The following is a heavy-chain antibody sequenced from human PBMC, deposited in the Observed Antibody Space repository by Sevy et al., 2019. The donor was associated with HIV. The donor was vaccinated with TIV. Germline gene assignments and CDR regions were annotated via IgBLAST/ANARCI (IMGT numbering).Heavy chain of an antibody. J-gene: IGHJ3*02. CDR3: ARGYCSGTSCSSGRAWVAFDI. V-gene: IGHV3-21*01. CDR1: GFTFSSYS. Sequence: GGSLRLSCAVSGFTFSSYSMNWVRQAPGKGLEWVSSISSSSNYIYYADSVKGRFTISRDNAKDSLFLQMNRLRAEDTAIYYCARGYCSGTSCSSGRAWVAFDIWGQGTMVTASS. D-gene: IGHD2-15*01. CDR2: ISSSSNYI.